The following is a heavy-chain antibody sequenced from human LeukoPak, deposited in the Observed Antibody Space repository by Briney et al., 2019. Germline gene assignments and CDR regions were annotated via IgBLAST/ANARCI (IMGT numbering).Heavy chain of an antibody. CDR1: GGSISRSY. Sequence: PSETLSLTCTVSGGSISRSYWSWMRQPAGKGPEWIGRIYGSGTITYNPSLESRVTMSVDTSKNQFSLKLRSVTAADTAVYYCASLPTVYSRGYLALWGQGTLVTVSS. CDR2: IYGSGTI. CDR3: ASLPTVYSRGYLAL. J-gene: IGHJ4*02. D-gene: IGHD3-22*01. V-gene: IGHV4-4*07.